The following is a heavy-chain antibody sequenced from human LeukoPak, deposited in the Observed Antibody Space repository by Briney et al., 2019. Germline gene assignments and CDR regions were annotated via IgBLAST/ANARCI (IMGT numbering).Heavy chain of an antibody. J-gene: IGHJ4*02. Sequence: GGSLRLSSVASGFTFRSSVMSWVRQAPGKRLEWVSAITGDGGGTNHADSVKGRFTISRDNSKNTLYLQMNSLRAEDTAVYYCASGGGSGYSYGHFDYWGQGTLVTVSS. D-gene: IGHD5-18*01. CDR2: ITGDGGGT. CDR3: ASGGGSGYSYGHFDY. V-gene: IGHV3-23*01. CDR1: GFTFRSSV.